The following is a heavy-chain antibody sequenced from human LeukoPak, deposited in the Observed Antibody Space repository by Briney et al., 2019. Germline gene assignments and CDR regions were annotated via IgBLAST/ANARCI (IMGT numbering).Heavy chain of an antibody. CDR2: MNPNSGNT. CDR3: AISGMYGYVY. J-gene: IGHJ4*02. D-gene: IGHD5-18*01. Sequence: ASAKVSCKASGYTFTSYDISWVRQATGQGLECMGWMNPNSGNTGYAQKFQGRVTMTRNTSIGTAYMELTSLTSEDTAVYYCAISGMYGYVYWGQGSLVTVSS. CDR1: GYTFTSYD. V-gene: IGHV1-8*01.